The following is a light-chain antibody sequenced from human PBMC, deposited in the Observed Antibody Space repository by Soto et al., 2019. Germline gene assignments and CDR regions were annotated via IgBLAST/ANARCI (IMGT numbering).Light chain of an antibody. V-gene: IGKV3-20*01. CDR1: QSVTSSY. J-gene: IGKJ4*01. Sequence: EIVLTQSPDTLSLSPGERATLSCRASQSVTSSYLAWYQQRPGQAPRLLIYDASSMATGIPARFSGSGSGTHFTLNISRLEPEDFAVYYCQQYGSSPRLTFGGGTKVAIK. CDR2: DAS. CDR3: QQYGSSPRLT.